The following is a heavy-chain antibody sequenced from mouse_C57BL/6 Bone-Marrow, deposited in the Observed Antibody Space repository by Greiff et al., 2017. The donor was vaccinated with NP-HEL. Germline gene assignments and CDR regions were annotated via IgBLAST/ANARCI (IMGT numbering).Heavy chain of an antibody. J-gene: IGHJ4*01. CDR2: ISDGGSYT. Sequence: EVKLVESGGGLVKPGGSLKLSCAASGFPFSSYAMSWVRQTPEKRLEWVATISDGGSYTYYPDNVKGRFPISRDNAKNNLYLQMSHLKSEDTAMYYCARDRDWGDYAMDYWGQGTSVTVSS. V-gene: IGHV5-4*01. CDR1: GFPFSSYA. D-gene: IGHD4-1*01. CDR3: ARDRDWGDYAMDY.